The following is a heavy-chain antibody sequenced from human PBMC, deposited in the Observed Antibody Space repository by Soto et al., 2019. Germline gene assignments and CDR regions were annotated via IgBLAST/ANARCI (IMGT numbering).Heavy chain of an antibody. CDR3: AKEGYDTSGYPSYFDY. Sequence: GGSLRLSCAASGFTFRSYAMSWVRQTPGMGLEWVSAISGRGGSTYYADSVKGGYTISRDNSKNTLYLQMTSLRAEDRAVYYCAKEGYDTSGYPSYFDYWGQGTLVTVSS. CDR1: GFTFRSYA. J-gene: IGHJ4*02. D-gene: IGHD3-22*01. V-gene: IGHV3-23*01. CDR2: ISGRGGST.